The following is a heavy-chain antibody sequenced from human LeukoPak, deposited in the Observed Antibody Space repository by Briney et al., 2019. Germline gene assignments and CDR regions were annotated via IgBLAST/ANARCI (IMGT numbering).Heavy chain of an antibody. D-gene: IGHD6-13*01. CDR3: AKPLAAADPYYYYYYMDV. J-gene: IGHJ6*03. Sequence: GGSLRLSCAASGFISNSYWMSWVRQAPGKGLEWVSAISGSGGSTYYADSVKGRFTISRDNSKNTLYLQMNSLRAEDTAVYYCAKPLAAADPYYYYYYMDVWGKGTTVTVSS. CDR1: GFISNSYW. CDR2: ISGSGGST. V-gene: IGHV3-23*01.